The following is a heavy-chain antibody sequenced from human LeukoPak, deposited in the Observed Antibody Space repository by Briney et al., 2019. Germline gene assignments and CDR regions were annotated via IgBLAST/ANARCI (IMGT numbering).Heavy chain of an antibody. V-gene: IGHV1-18*01. D-gene: IGHD3-3*01. CDR1: GYTFTSYG. J-gene: IGHJ6*03. CDR3: ARELRLLEWPSMDV. Sequence: ASVKVSCKASGYTFTSYGISWVRQAPGQGLEWMGWISAYNGNTNYAQKLQGRVTMTTDTSTSTAYMELRSLRSDDTAVYYCARELRLLEWPSMDVWGKGTTVTVSS. CDR2: ISAYNGNT.